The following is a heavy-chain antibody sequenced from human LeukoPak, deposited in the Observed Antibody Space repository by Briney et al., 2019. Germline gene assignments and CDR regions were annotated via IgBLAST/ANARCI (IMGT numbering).Heavy chain of an antibody. CDR2: FDPEDGET. J-gene: IGHJ6*02. D-gene: IGHD6-13*01. V-gene: IGHV1-24*01. CDR1: GYTFTSYD. Sequence: ASVKVSCKASGYTFTSYDINWVRQATGKGLEWMGGFDPEDGETIYAQKFQGRVTITEDTSTDTAYMELSSLRSEDTAVYYCATSARMYTSSWYVDNYYYSATDVWGQGTTVTVSS. CDR3: ATSARMYTSSWYVDNYYYSATDV.